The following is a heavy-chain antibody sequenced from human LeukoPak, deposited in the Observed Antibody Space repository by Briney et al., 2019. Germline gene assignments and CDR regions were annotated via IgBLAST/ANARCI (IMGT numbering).Heavy chain of an antibody. CDR2: TYYRSKLYY. Sequence: SQTLSLTCAVSGDTFSSNSAAWIWIRQSPSRGLEWLGRTYYRSKLYYDYPVSVKSRININPDTSKNQCSLQLKSVTPEDTAVYYCARKSEGAFDIWGQGTMVTVSS. V-gene: IGHV6-1*01. J-gene: IGHJ3*02. CDR3: ARKSEGAFDI. CDR1: GDTFSSNSAA.